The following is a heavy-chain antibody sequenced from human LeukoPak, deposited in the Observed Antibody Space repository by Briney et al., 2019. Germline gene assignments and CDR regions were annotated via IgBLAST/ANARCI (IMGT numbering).Heavy chain of an antibody. CDR3: ARDGAIFGVGDV. CDR2: IWYDGSNK. D-gene: IGHD3-3*01. J-gene: IGHJ6*02. CDR1: GFTFSSYG. Sequence: GGSLRLSCAASGFTFSSYGMHWVRPAPGKGLGWVAVIWYDGSNKYYADSVKGRFTISRDNSKNTLYLQMNSLRAEDTAVYYCARDGAIFGVGDVWGQGTTVTVSS. V-gene: IGHV3-33*01.